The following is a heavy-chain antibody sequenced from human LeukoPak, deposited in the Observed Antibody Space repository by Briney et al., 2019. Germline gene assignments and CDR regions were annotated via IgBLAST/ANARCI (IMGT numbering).Heavy chain of an antibody. Sequence: SETLSLTCTVSGGSINSSSYYWGWIRQPPGKGLEWIGYIYYSGSTNYNPSLKSRVTISVDTSKNQFSLKLSSVTAADTAVYYCARGSLATKEMDVWGKGTTVTVSS. V-gene: IGHV4-61*05. CDR1: GGSINSSSYY. CDR3: ARGSLATKEMDV. J-gene: IGHJ6*04. CDR2: IYYSGST.